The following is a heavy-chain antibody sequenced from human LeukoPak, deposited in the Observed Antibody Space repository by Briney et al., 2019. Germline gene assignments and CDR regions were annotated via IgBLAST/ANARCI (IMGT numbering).Heavy chain of an antibody. CDR1: GGSISSRSYY. D-gene: IGHD2-15*01. CDR2: VYYSGDT. Sequence: SETLSLTCTVSGGSISSRSYYWGWIRQPPGKGLEWIGNVYYSGDTYYNPSLKSRVTISVDTSKNQFSLKLSSVTTADTAVYYCVRCSGWTLDYWGQGTLVTVSS. CDR3: VRCSGWTLDY. V-gene: IGHV4-39*01. J-gene: IGHJ4*02.